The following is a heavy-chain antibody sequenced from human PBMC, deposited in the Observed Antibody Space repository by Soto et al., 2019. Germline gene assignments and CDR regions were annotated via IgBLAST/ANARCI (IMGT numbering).Heavy chain of an antibody. D-gene: IGHD4-17*01. CDR2: IYYSGST. V-gene: IGHV4-30-4*01. CDR1: GGSISSGDYY. J-gene: IGHJ6*02. Sequence: SETLSLTCTVSGGSISSGDYYWGWIRQPPGKGLEWIGYIYYSGSTYYNPSLKSRVTISVDTSKNQFSLKLSSVTAADTAVYYCARELRGYYYGMDVWGQGTTVTVSS. CDR3: ARELRGYYYGMDV.